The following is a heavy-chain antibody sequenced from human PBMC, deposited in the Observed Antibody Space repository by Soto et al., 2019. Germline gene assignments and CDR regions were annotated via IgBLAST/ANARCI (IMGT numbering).Heavy chain of an antibody. CDR3: ARSRGWGSAAFEY. Sequence: QVQLQESGPGLVKPSQTLSLTCTVSGGSISSCGYYWSWLRPHPGHGLEWIGYIYYSGSTYYKPSLKSRVTISVDTSKNQLSLKLSSVPAADTAVYYCARSRGWGSAAFEYWGQGTLVTVSS. D-gene: IGHD6-25*01. CDR1: GGSISSCGYY. J-gene: IGHJ4*02. CDR2: IYYSGST. V-gene: IGHV4-31*03.